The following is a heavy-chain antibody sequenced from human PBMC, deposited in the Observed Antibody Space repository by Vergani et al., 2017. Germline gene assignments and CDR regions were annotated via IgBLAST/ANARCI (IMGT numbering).Heavy chain of an antibody. CDR3: ARDFRVGATILDS. D-gene: IGHD3-10*01. J-gene: IGHJ4*02. CDR1: GFSFTSYG. CDR2: ISFDGNKK. Sequence: QVRLVESGGGVVQPGRSLRLSCAASGFSFTSYGMHWVRQPPGKELEWVATISFDGNKKDYTEAVKGRFTISRDNSKNTVYLQMNSLRADDTAVYYCARDFRVGATILDSWGQGSLVTVTS. V-gene: IGHV3-30*03.